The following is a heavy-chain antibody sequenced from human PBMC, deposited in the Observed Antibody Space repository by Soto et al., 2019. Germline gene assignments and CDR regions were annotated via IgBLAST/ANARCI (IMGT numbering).Heavy chain of an antibody. D-gene: IGHD3-22*01. V-gene: IGHV4-61*01. J-gene: IGHJ4*02. CDR3: ARTAQSYDSSFFDY. CDR2: IYYSGST. Sequence: SETLSLTCTVSGGSVSSGSYYWSWIRQPPGKGLEWIGYIYYSGSTNYNPSLKSRVTISVDTSKNQFSLKLSSVTAADTAVYYCARTAQSYDSSFFDYWGQGTLVTVSS. CDR1: GGSVSSGSYY.